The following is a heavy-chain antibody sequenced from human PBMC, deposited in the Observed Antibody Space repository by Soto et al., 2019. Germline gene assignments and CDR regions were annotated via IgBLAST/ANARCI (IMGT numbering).Heavy chain of an antibody. J-gene: IGHJ4*02. D-gene: IGHD6-19*01. CDR1: GFTFSVYS. CDR2: ITSDSKTI. CDR3: AGSVEGHYDY. Sequence: EVQLVESGGGLVQPGGSLRLSCAASGFTFSVYSMDWVRQAPGKGLEWVSYITSDSKTIHYADSVKGRFTISRDNAKNSGYLQITSLRDEDTAVYYCAGSVEGHYDYWGKGTMVAVSS. V-gene: IGHV3-48*02.